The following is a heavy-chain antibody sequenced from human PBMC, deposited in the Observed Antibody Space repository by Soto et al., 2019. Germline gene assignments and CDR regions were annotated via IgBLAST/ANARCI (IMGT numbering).Heavy chain of an antibody. J-gene: IGHJ4*02. CDR2: INHSGST. D-gene: IGHD6-13*01. V-gene: IGHV4-34*01. CDR1: GGSFSDYY. CDR3: AREKPYSSSWYHDY. Sequence: PSETLSLTCAVYGGSFSDYYWSRIRKPPGKGLEWIGEINHSGSTNYNPSLKSRVTISVDTSKNQFSLKLSSVTAADTAVYYCAREKPYSSSWYHDYWGQGTLVTVSS.